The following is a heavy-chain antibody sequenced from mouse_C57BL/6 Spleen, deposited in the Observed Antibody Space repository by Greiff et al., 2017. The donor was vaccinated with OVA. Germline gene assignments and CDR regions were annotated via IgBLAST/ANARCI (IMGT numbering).Heavy chain of an antibody. CDR2: IYPGDGDT. D-gene: IGHD3-1*01. CDR3: ARSAQLGPHFDY. J-gene: IGHJ2*01. CDR1: GYAFSSSW. V-gene: IGHV1-82*01. Sequence: QVQLQQSGPELVKPGASVKISCKASGYAFSSSWMNWVKQRPGKGLEWIGRIYPGDGDTNYNGKFKGKATLTADKSSSTAYMQLSSLTSEDSAVYYCARSAQLGPHFDYWGQGTTLTVSS.